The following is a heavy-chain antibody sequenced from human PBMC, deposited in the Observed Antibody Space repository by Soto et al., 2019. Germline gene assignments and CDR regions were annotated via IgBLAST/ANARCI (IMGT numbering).Heavy chain of an antibody. Sequence: ASVKVSCTASGYTFTSYGISWVRQAPGQGLEWMGWISAYNGNTNYAQKLQGRVTMTTDTSTSTAYMELRSLRSDDTAVYYCARNGYCSGGSCYLTNYYYYYGMDVWGQGTTVTVSS. J-gene: IGHJ6*02. CDR3: ARNGYCSGGSCYLTNYYYYYGMDV. CDR2: ISAYNGNT. D-gene: IGHD2-15*01. CDR1: GYTFTSYG. V-gene: IGHV1-18*01.